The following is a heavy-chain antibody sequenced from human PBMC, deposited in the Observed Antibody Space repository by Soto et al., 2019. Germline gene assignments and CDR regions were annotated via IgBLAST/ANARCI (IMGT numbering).Heavy chain of an antibody. CDR2: ISNDGSIT. Sequence: EVQLVESGGGVVQPGGSLRLSCAASGFTFSSYWIHWVRQAPGKGLVWVSRISNDGSITGYADSVRGRFTISRDNAKNTLYLQMNSLRAEDTAVYYCARVGLGVATIYDSWGQGTLVTVSS. CDR3: ARVGLGVATIYDS. V-gene: IGHV3-74*01. D-gene: IGHD5-12*01. J-gene: IGHJ4*02. CDR1: GFTFSSYW.